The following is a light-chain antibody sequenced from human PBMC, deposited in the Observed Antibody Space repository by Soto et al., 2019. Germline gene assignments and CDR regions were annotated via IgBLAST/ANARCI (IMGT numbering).Light chain of an antibody. CDR2: DAS. Sequence: PGERATLSCRASQSVSSNLAWYQQKPGQAPRLLIYDASNTATGIPARFSGSGSGTDFTLTISSLEPEDFAVYYCQQYNNWPFTFGQGTRLEIK. V-gene: IGKV3-11*01. CDR1: QSVSSN. CDR3: QQYNNWPFT. J-gene: IGKJ5*01.